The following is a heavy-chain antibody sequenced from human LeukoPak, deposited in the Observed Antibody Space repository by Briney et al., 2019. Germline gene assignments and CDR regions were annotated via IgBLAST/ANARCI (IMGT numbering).Heavy chain of an antibody. Sequence: ASVKVSCKASGYTFTSYYMHWVRQAPGQGLEWMGIINPSGGSASYAQKFQGRVTMTRDTSTSTVYMELSSLRSEDTAVYYCARQQVGATEIDYWGQGTLVTVSS. CDR2: INPSGGSA. CDR3: ARQQVGATEIDY. J-gene: IGHJ4*02. V-gene: IGHV1-46*01. D-gene: IGHD1-26*01. CDR1: GYTFTSYY.